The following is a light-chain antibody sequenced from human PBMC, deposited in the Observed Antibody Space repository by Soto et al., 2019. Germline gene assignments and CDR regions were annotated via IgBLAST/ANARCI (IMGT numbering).Light chain of an antibody. J-gene: IGKJ2*04. CDR1: QSVSSY. Sequence: EIVLTQSPATLSLSPGERATLSCRASQSVSSYLAWYQQKPGQAPRLLIYDASNRATGIPARFSGSGSGTDFTLTISSLEPEDFAVYHCQQYDYSPCSFGQGTKVDI. CDR3: QQYDYSPCS. V-gene: IGKV3-11*01. CDR2: DAS.